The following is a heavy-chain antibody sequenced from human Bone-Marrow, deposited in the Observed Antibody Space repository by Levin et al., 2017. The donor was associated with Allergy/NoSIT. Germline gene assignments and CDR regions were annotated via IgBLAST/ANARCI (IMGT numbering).Heavy chain of an antibody. J-gene: IGHJ6*02. CDR1: GFTVSSNY. CDR2: IYSGGST. V-gene: IGHV3-53*01. D-gene: IGHD2-8*01. CDR3: ARISVVWYYGMDV. Sequence: GESLKISCAASGFTVSSNYMSWVRQAPGKGLEWVSVIYSGGSTYYADSVKGRFTISRDNSKNTLYLQMNSLRAEDTAVYYCARISVVWYYGMDVWGQGTTVTVSS.